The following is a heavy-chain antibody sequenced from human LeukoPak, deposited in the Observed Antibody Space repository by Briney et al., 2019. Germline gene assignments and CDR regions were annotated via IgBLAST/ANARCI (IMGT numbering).Heavy chain of an antibody. V-gene: IGHV3-53*01. CDR2: IYSGGST. CDR1: GFTVSSNY. Sequence: GGSLRLSCAASGFTVSSNYMSWVRQAPGKGLEWVSVIYSGGSTYYADSVKGRFTISRDNSKNTLYLQMNSLRAEDTAVYYCARGRCSSTSCSDYYYYYYMDVWGKGTTVTVSS. D-gene: IGHD2-2*01. CDR3: ARGRCSSTSCSDYYYYYYMDV. J-gene: IGHJ6*03.